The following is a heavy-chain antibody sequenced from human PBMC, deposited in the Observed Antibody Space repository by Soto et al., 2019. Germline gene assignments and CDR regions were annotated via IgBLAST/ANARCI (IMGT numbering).Heavy chain of an antibody. CDR1: GYTFTSYD. V-gene: IGHV1-8*01. CDR3: ARGMNYYGAGSSNWFDP. Sequence: ASVKVSCKASGYTFTSYDINCVRLAPGQRREWMGWMNPNSGNTGYAQKSQGRVTMTRNTSISTAYMELSSLRSEDTAVYYCARGMNYYGAGSSNWFDPWGQGTLVTVSS. D-gene: IGHD3-10*01. J-gene: IGHJ5*02. CDR2: MNPNSGNT.